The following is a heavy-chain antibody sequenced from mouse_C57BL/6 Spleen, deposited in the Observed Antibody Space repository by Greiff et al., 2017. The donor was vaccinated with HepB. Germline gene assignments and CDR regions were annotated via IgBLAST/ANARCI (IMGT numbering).Heavy chain of an antibody. Sequence: EVNVVESGGGLVKPGGSLKLSCAASGFTFSSYTMSWVRQTPEKRLEWVATISGGGGNTYYPDSVKGRFTISRDNAKNTLYLQMSSLRSEDTALYYCARHGGREGFDYWGQGTTLTVSS. D-gene: IGHD3-3*01. CDR3: ARHGGREGFDY. CDR1: GFTFSSYT. V-gene: IGHV5-9*01. CDR2: ISGGGGNT. J-gene: IGHJ2*01.